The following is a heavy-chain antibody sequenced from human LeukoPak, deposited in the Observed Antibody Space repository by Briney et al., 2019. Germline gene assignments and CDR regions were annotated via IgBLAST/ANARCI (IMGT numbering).Heavy chain of an antibody. J-gene: IGHJ4*02. D-gene: IGHD3-10*01. CDR3: ARHARSVSGRYYFDY. V-gene: IGHV3-23*01. CDR1: GFTFSSYA. CDR2: ISGSGGST. Sequence: GGSLRLSCAASGFTFSSYAMSWVRQAPGKGLEWVSAISGSGGSTYYADSVKGRFTISRDNSKNTLYLQMNSLRAEDTAVYYCARHARSVSGRYYFDYWGQGTLVNVSS.